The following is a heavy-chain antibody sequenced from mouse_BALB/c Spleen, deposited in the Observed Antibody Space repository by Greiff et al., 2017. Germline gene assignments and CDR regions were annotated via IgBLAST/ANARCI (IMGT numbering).Heavy chain of an antibody. J-gene: IGHJ4*01. D-gene: IGHD1-1*01. CDR3: ARPITTVYAMDY. Sequence: EVQGVESGGDLVKPGGSLKLSCAASGFTFSSYGMSWVRQTPDKRLEWVATISSGGSYTYYPDSVKGRFTISRDNAKNTLYLQMSSLKSEDTAMYYCARPITTVYAMDYWGQGTSVTVSS. V-gene: IGHV5-6*01. CDR2: ISSGGSYT. CDR1: GFTFSSYG.